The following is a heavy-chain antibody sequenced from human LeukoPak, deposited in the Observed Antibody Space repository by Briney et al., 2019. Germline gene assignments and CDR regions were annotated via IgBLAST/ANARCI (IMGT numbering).Heavy chain of an antibody. D-gene: IGHD4-17*01. V-gene: IGHV5-51*01. CDR3: ASSMTTPTVNPPDDAFDI. CDR1: GYSFTSYW. Sequence: GESLKISCKASGYSFTSYWIGWVRQMPGKGLEWMGIIYPGDSDTRYSPSFQGQVTISADKSISTAYLQWSSLKASDTAMYYCASSMTTPTVNPPDDAFDIWGQGTMVTVSS. J-gene: IGHJ3*02. CDR2: IYPGDSDT.